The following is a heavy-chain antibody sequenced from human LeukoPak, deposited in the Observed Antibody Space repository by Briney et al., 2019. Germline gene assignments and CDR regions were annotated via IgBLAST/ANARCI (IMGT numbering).Heavy chain of an antibody. D-gene: IGHD3-16*01. CDR1: GYTFTGHY. CDR2: IDARDGGT. Sequence: ASVKVSCKASGYTFTGHYMHWVRQAPGQGLEWMGLIDARDGGTEYAQKFQGRVTLTRDTSTSTAHMDLNSLTSDDTAVYFCSRDTLTWGASENWGQGTLVTVSS. CDR3: SRDTLTWGASEN. J-gene: IGHJ4*02. V-gene: IGHV1-2*02.